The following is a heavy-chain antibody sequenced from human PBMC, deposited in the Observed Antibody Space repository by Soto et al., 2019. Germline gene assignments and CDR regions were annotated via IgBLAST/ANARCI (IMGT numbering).Heavy chain of an antibody. J-gene: IGHJ6*01. CDR3: ARPSSTFLINYYYGMDV. CDR2: IWYDGSNK. V-gene: IGHV3-33*01. D-gene: IGHD2-2*01. Sequence: PGGSLRLSCAASGFTFSSYGMHWVRQAPGKGLEWVAVIWYDGSNKYYADSVKGRFTMSRDNSKNTLYLQMNSLRAEDTAVYYCARPSSTFLINYYYGMDVWGQGTTVTVSS. CDR1: GFTFSSYG.